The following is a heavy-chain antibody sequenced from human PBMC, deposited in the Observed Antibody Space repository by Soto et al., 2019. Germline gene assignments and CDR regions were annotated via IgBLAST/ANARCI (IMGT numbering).Heavy chain of an antibody. CDR2: VNPSGGHT. CDR1: GDTFTDYY. Sequence: QVQLMQSGAEVKKPGASVKVSCKASGDTFTDYYIHWVRQAPGQGLEWMGTVNPSGGHTTYAQHFLGRVTMTRETSTSTLYMELTSLTSDDTAIYYCARGGHVVVVTAAVDYWGQGTLVTVSS. V-gene: IGHV1-46*01. CDR3: ARGGHVVVVTAAVDY. D-gene: IGHD2-21*02. J-gene: IGHJ4*02.